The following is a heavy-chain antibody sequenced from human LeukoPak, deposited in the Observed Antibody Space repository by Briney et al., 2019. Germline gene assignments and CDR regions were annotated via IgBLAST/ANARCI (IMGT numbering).Heavy chain of an antibody. CDR2: ISSSSSYI. V-gene: IGHV3-21*01. CDR3: ASGLVAGFDY. Sequence: GGSLRLSCAASGFTFSSYSMNWVRQAPGKGLEWVSSISSSSSYIYYADSVKGRFTISRDNAKNSLDLQMNSLRAEDTAVYYCASGLVAGFDYWGQGTLVTVSS. J-gene: IGHJ4*02. D-gene: IGHD5-12*01. CDR1: GFTFSSYS.